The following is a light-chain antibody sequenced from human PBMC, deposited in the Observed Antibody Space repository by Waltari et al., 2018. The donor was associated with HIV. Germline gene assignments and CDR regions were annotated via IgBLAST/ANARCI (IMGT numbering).Light chain of an antibody. V-gene: IGLV1-51*01. J-gene: IGLJ3*02. Sequence: QSVLTQPPSVSAAPGQKVTISCSGSDSNIWRNYVSWYQQLPGAAPKLLIYDNMNRPSGIPDRFSGAKAGTAATLGITGLQTGDEADYYCGTWDSSLGGWVFGGGTKLAVL. CDR3: GTWDSSLGGWV. CDR2: DNM. CDR1: DSNIWRNY.